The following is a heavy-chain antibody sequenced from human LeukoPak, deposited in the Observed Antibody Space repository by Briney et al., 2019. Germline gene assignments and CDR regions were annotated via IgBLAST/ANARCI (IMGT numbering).Heavy chain of an antibody. CDR1: GFTFGDYA. Sequence: QPGRSLSLSFPASGFTFGDYAMSWFRRAPGKGLEWVGFIRRKVYGVTTEYVASVKFRFTISRDDSKSIAKLQMNNLKTEDTAVYYCTSEYYWGQGTLVTVSS. CDR2: IRRKVYGVTT. J-gene: IGHJ4*02. V-gene: IGHV3-49*03. CDR3: TSEYY.